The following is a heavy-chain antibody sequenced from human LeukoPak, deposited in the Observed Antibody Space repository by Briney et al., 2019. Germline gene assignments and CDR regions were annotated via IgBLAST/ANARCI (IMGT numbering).Heavy chain of an antibody. CDR2: ISGSSSYI. CDR3: ARAVGYSGYGPEYYFDY. D-gene: IGHD5-12*01. Sequence: GGSLRLSCAASGFTFSSYAMSWVRQAPGKGLEWVSSISGSSSYIYYADSVKGRFTISRDNAKNSLYLQMNSLRAEDTAVYYCARAVGYSGYGPEYYFDYWGQGTLVTVSS. J-gene: IGHJ4*02. CDR1: GFTFSSYA. V-gene: IGHV3-21*01.